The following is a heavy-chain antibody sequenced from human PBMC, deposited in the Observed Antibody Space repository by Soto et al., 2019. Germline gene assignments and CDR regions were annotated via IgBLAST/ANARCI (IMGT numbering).Heavy chain of an antibody. J-gene: IGHJ4*02. CDR1: GGSISSSSYY. Sequence: PSETLSLTCTVSGGSISSSSYYWVGLRPPPGMGLEWIGSIYYSASTYYNPSLKSRVTISVDTSKNQFSLKLSSVTAAATAVYYCARQDGNPFDYWGQGTLVTVSS. CDR3: ARQDGNPFDY. D-gene: IGHD1-1*01. V-gene: IGHV4-39*01. CDR2: IYYSAST.